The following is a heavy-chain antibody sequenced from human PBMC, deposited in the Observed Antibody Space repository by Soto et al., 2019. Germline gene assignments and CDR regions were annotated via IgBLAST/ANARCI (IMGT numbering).Heavy chain of an antibody. Sequence: QVQLQESGPGLVKPSQTLSLTCTVSGGSISSGDYYWSWIPQPPGKGLEWIGYIYYSGSTYYNPSLKSRVTISVDTSKNQFSLKLSSVTAADTAVYYCARDKVTFGGVIVPFDYWGQGTLVTVSS. CDR3: ARDKVTFGGVIVPFDY. CDR1: GGSISSGDYY. J-gene: IGHJ4*02. D-gene: IGHD3-16*02. CDR2: IYYSGST. V-gene: IGHV4-30-4*01.